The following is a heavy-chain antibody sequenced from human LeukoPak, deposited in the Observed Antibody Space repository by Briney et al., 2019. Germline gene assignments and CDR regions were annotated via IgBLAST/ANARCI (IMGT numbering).Heavy chain of an antibody. D-gene: IGHD2-15*01. V-gene: IGHV3-23*01. CDR2: LSSTGGST. Sequence: GGSLRLSCAASGFTLSNYGMFWVRQAPGKGLEWVSALSSTGGSTFYADSVKGRFTISRGNSKNTLYLQMDSLRCDDNARYYCASPDPCSGGTCYAFSYWGHGTLVAVSS. CDR3: ASPDPCSGGTCYAFSY. J-gene: IGHJ4*01. CDR1: GFTLSNYG.